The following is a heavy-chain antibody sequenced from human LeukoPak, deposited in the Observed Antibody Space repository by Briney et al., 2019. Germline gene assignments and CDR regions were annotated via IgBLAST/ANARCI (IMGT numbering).Heavy chain of an antibody. CDR1: GFTFSSYE. D-gene: IGHD4-23*01. J-gene: IGHJ4*02. V-gene: IGHV3-48*03. Sequence: PGGSLRLSCAASGFTFSSYEMNWVRQAPGKGLEWVSSSGSTIYYADSVKGRFTISRDNAKNSLYLQMNSLRAEDTAVYYYARDYGGSSPFDYWGQGTLVTVSS. CDR3: ARDYGGSSPFDY. CDR2: SSGSTI.